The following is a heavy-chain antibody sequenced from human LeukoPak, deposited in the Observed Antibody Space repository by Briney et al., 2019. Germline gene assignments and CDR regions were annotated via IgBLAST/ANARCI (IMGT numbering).Heavy chain of an antibody. CDR2: IYHSGST. CDR3: ARESRSHDAFDI. J-gene: IGHJ3*02. Sequence: PSETLSLTCAVSGGSISSGGYSWSWIRQPPGKGLEWIGYIYHSGSTYYNPSLKSRVTILVDRSKNQFSLKLSSVTAADTAVYYCARESRSHDAFDIWGQGTMVTVSS. CDR1: GGSISSGGYS. V-gene: IGHV4-30-2*02. D-gene: IGHD2-2*01.